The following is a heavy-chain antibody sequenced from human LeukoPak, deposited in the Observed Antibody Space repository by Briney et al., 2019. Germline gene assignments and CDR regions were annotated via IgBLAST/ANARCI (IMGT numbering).Heavy chain of an antibody. CDR3: ASDVVRGVSDI. J-gene: IGHJ3*02. CDR2: INSDGSST. Sequence: GGSLRLSCAASGFTFSSYWMHWVRQAPGKGLVWVSCINSDGSSTNYADSVKGRFTISRDNAKNTLYLQMNSLRAEDTAVYYCASDVVRGVSDIWVRGKMATVSS. D-gene: IGHD3-10*01. V-gene: IGHV3-74*01. CDR1: GFTFSSYW.